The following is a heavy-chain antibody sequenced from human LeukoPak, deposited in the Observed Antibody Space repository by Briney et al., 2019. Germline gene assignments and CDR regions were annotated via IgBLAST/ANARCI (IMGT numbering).Heavy chain of an antibody. CDR1: GGSISSYY. J-gene: IGHJ4*02. D-gene: IGHD6-13*01. CDR2: IYTSGST. CDR3: AREVRAYSSSWYVFDY. V-gene: IGHV4-4*07. Sequence: SETLSLTCTVSGGSISSYYWSWIRQPAGKGLEWIGRIYTSGSTNYNPSLKSRVTMSVDTSKNQFSLKLSSVTAAGTAVYYCAREVRAYSSSWYVFDYWGQGTLVTVSS.